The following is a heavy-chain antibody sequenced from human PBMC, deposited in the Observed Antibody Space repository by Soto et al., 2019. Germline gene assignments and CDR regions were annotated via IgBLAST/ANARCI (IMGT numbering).Heavy chain of an antibody. D-gene: IGHD3-3*01. CDR2: INPATGAA. Sequence: QLHLVQSGAVVKKPGASVTVSCSASGYPVTAYYMHWVRQAPGRGLEWMGGINPATGAAKYTQTFQGWVIMTRDTSTSTVFMELSGLTSEDTAVFYCARGGGVGVAGSAAFDMWGQGTLVTVSS. J-gene: IGHJ3*02. V-gene: IGHV1-2*04. CDR3: ARGGGVGVAGSAAFDM. CDR1: GYPVTAYY.